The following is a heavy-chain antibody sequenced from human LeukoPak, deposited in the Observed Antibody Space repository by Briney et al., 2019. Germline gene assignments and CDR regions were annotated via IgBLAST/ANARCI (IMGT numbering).Heavy chain of an antibody. V-gene: IGHV1-2*02. CDR3: ARGGPYDSSGYYYEFDY. CDR1: GYSFADYY. J-gene: IGHJ4*02. CDR2: IKPNSGGT. D-gene: IGHD3-22*01. Sequence: ASVKVSCKASGYSFADYYMHWVRQAPGQGLEWMGWIKPNSGGTRSAQKFQGRVTMTRDTSISTAYMELSRLRSDDTAVYYCARGGPYDSSGYYYEFDYWGQGTLVTVSS.